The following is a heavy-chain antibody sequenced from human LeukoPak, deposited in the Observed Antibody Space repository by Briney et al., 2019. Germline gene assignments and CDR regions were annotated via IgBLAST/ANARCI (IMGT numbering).Heavy chain of an antibody. CDR2: INPNSGGT. V-gene: IGHV1-2*02. D-gene: IGHD2-15*01. CDR1: GYTFTAYY. Sequence: ASVKVSCKASGYTFTAYYIHWVRQAPGQGLEWMGWINPNSGGTNYAQKFQGRVTMTRDTSISTAYMELSRLRSDDTAVYYCARDLVVAATPHYYYYYMDVWGKGTTVTVSS. CDR3: ARDLVVAATPHYYYYYMDV. J-gene: IGHJ6*03.